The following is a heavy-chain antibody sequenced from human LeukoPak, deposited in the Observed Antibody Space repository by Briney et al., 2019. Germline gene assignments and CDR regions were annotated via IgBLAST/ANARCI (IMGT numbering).Heavy chain of an antibody. V-gene: IGHV3-33*01. Sequence: PGRSLRLSCLASGFTFNSYGFHWVRQAPGKGLEWVADIWYDGSNKYYADSVKGRFTISRDNSKNTVSLQMTSLRAEDTAVYYCARAYSGFSSRGFDYWGQGTLVSVSS. CDR3: ARAYSGFSSRGFDY. D-gene: IGHD5-12*01. CDR2: IWYDGSNK. J-gene: IGHJ4*02. CDR1: GFTFNSYG.